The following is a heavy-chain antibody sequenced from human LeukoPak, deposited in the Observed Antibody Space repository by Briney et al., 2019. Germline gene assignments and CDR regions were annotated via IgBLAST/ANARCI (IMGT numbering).Heavy chain of an antibody. CDR2: FDPEDGET. J-gene: IGHJ5*02. Sequence: ASVKVSCKVSGYSLSELSIHWVRQAPGKGLEWMGGFDPEDGETIYSQKFQGRLTMTEDTSTDTAYMELSGLRFEDTAVYYCAAVGYCSGGSCNWFDPWGRGTLVAVSA. CDR3: AAVGYCSGGSCNWFDP. CDR1: GYSLSELS. V-gene: IGHV1-24*01. D-gene: IGHD2-15*01.